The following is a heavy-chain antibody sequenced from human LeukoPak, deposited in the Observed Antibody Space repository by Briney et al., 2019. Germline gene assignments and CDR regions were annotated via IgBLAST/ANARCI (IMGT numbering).Heavy chain of an antibody. Sequence: PGGSLGLSCAASGFTFSSYWMHWVRQAPGKGLVWVSRINSDGSSTTYADSVKGRFTISRDNAKKTLYLQMNSLRAGDTAVFYCARAPVQYCGGDCDAFDIWGQGTMVTVSS. J-gene: IGHJ3*02. CDR3: ARAPVQYCGGDCDAFDI. CDR2: INSDGSST. CDR1: GFTFSSYW. D-gene: IGHD2-21*02. V-gene: IGHV3-74*01.